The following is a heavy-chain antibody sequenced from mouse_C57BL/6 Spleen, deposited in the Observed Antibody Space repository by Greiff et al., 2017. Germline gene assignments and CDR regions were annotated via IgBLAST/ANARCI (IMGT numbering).Heavy chain of an antibody. CDR1: GFSLTIYA. CDR3: ARRGWDRGDAMDY. J-gene: IGHJ4*01. V-gene: IGHV2-9-1*01. D-gene: IGHD3-3*01. Sequence: VQLQQSGPGLVAPSQSLSITCTVSGFSLTIYAISWVRQPPGKGLEWLGVIWTGGGTNYNSALKSRLSISKDNSKSQVFLKMNSLQTDDTARYYCARRGWDRGDAMDYWGQGTSVTVSS. CDR2: IWTGGGT.